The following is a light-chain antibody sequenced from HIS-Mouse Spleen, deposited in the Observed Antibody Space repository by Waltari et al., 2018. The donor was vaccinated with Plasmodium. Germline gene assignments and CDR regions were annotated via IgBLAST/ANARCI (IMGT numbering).Light chain of an antibody. Sequence: SYELTQPPSVSVSPGQTARITCPGDALPKKYAYWYQQKSGQAPVLVIYEDSKRPSGLPERFSGSSSGTMATWTISGAQVEDEADYYCYSTDSSGNHRGVFGGGTKLTVL. CDR2: EDS. J-gene: IGLJ3*02. CDR1: ALPKKY. V-gene: IGLV3-10*01. CDR3: YSTDSSGNHRGV.